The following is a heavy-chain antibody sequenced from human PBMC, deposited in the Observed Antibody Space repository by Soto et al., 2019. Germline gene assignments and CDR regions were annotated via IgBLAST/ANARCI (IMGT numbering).Heavy chain of an antibody. J-gene: IGHJ6*03. CDR3: AKSQPYGDYYYYYMDV. CDR2: ISYDGSNK. Sequence: GGSLRLSCAASGFTYSSYGMHLVRQAPGKGLEWVAVISYDGSNKYYADSVKGRFTISRDNSKNTLYLQMNSLRAEDTAVYYCAKSQPYGDYYYYYMDVWGKGTTVTVSS. D-gene: IGHD4-17*01. V-gene: IGHV3-30*18. CDR1: GFTYSSYG.